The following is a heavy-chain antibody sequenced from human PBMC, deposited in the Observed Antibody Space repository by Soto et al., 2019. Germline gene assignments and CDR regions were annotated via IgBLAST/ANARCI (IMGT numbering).Heavy chain of an antibody. CDR3: ARGPTHTRIHYYYYYMDV. D-gene: IGHD2-2*02. CDR2: INHSGST. Sequence: QVQLQQWGAGLLKPSETLSLTCAVYGGSFSGYYWSWIRQPPGKGLAWIGEINHSGSTNYNPSLKRRVTISVDTSKNQFSLKLSSVTAADTAVYYCARGPTHTRIHYYYYYMDVWGKGTTVTVSS. V-gene: IGHV4-34*01. CDR1: GGSFSGYY. J-gene: IGHJ6*03.